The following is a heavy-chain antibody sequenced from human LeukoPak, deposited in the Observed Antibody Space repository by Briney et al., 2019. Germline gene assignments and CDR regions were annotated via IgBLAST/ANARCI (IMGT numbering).Heavy chain of an antibody. CDR1: GGSISSYY. D-gene: IGHD3-10*01. CDR2: IYYSGST. J-gene: IGHJ5*02. V-gene: IGHV4-59*01. CDR3: ARGGYYGSGNDFRFDP. Sequence: NPSETLSLTCTVSGGSISSYYWSWIRQPPGKGLEWIGYIYYSGSTNYNPSLKSRVTISVDTSKNQFSLKLKSVTAADTAVYYCARGGYYGSGNDFRFDPWGQGTLVTVSS.